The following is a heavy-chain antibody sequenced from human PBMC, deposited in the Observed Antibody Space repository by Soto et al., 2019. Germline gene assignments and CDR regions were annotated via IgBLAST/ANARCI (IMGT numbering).Heavy chain of an antibody. CDR1: GGAISSSNW. Sequence: SETLSLTCAVSGGAISSSNWCSWVRQPPGKGLEWIGEISHSGSTNYNPSLKSRVIMSIDKSSNEFSLHLSSVTAADTAVYYCESGIPGTTFIIHIWGQGSMVTVSS. CDR3: ESGIPGTTFIIHI. D-gene: IGHD1-7*01. J-gene: IGHJ4*02. V-gene: IGHV4-4*02. CDR2: ISHSGST.